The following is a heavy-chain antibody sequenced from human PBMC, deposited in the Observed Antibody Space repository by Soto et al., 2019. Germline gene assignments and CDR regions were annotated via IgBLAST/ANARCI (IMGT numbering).Heavy chain of an antibody. Sequence: GESLKICCKGSGYCFTSYWIGWVRQMPGKGLERMGIIYPGDSDTRYSPSFQGQVTISADKSISTAYLQWSSLKASDTAMYYCARLPCIPYSSGWSYGMDVWGQGTTVTVSS. V-gene: IGHV5-51*01. J-gene: IGHJ6*02. CDR2: IYPGDSDT. CDR3: ARLPCIPYSSGWSYGMDV. D-gene: IGHD6-19*01. CDR1: GYCFTSYW.